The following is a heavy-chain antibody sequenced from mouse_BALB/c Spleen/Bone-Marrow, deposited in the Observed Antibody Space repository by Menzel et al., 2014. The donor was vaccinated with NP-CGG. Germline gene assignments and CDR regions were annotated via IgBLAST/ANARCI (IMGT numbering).Heavy chain of an antibody. J-gene: IGHJ4*01. Sequence: QVQLQQSGAELVKPGAFVKLSCKASGYTFTSYWMHWVKLRPGQGFEWIGEINPNNGGSNYNEKFKRKATLTVDKSSSTAYMQLNSLTSEDSAVYYCTRLFYGSSGYAMDNWGQVTSVTVSS. D-gene: IGHD1-1*01. CDR2: INPNNGGS. CDR1: GYTFTSYW. V-gene: IGHV1S81*02. CDR3: TRLFYGSSGYAMDN.